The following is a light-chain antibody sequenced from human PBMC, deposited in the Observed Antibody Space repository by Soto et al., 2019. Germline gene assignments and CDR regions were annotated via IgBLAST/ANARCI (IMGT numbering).Light chain of an antibody. Sequence: QSALTQPASVSGSPGQSITISCTGTSSDVGGYNYVSWYQQHPGKAPKLIIYEISNRPSGVTNRFSGSKSGNTASLTIAGLQAEDEADYGCRSYTSSITTRVFGGGTKLTVL. V-gene: IGLV2-14*01. CDR3: RSYTSSITTRV. CDR2: EIS. J-gene: IGLJ2*01. CDR1: SSDVGGYNY.